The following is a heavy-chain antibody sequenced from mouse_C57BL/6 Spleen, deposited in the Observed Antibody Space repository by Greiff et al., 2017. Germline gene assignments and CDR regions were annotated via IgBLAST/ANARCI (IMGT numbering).Heavy chain of an antibody. CDR3: ARLDDYDGYAMDY. Sequence: QVQLQQPGAELVRPGSSVKLSCKASGYTFTSYWMHWVKQRPIQGLEWIGNIDPSDSETHYNQKFKDKATLTVDKSSSTAYMQLSSLTSEDSAVYYCARLDDYDGYAMDYWGQGTSVTVSS. V-gene: IGHV1-52*01. D-gene: IGHD2-4*01. J-gene: IGHJ4*01. CDR2: IDPSDSET. CDR1: GYTFTSYW.